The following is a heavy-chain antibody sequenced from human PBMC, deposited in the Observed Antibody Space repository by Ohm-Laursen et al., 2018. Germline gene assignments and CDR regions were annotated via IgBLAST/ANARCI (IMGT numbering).Heavy chain of an antibody. J-gene: IGHJ6*02. V-gene: IGHV4-4*07. CDR2: MYATGSS. CDR3: ARDYGMDV. Sequence: GTLSLTCTVSGDSINNYYWSWIRQPAGKGLEWIGRMYATGSSNYNPSLNSRVTMSVDTSRNQFSLKLSSVTAADTAVYYCARDYGMDVWGQGTTVTVSS. CDR1: GDSINNYY.